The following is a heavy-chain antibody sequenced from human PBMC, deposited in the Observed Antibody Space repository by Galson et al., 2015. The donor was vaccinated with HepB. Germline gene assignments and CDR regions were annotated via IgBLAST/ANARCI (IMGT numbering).Heavy chain of an antibody. V-gene: IGHV4-59*08. J-gene: IGHJ3*02. D-gene: IGHD6-13*01. CDR2: IYYSGST. Sequence: TLSLTCTVSGGPISSYYWSWIRQPPGKGLEWIGYIYYSGSTNYNPSLKSRVTISVDTSKNQFSLKLSSVTAADTAVYYCARHCGQQQLVHAFDIWGQGTMVTVSS. CDR3: ARHCGQQQLVHAFDI. CDR1: GGPISSYY.